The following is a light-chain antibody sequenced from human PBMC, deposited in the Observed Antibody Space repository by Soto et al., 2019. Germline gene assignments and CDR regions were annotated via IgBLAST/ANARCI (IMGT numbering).Light chain of an antibody. CDR3: SSYTSISALYV. CDR2: EVS. V-gene: IGLV2-14*01. CDR1: NSDVGGYNY. J-gene: IGLJ1*01. Sequence: QSVLTQPASVSGSPGQSITISCTGTNSDVGGYNYVSWYQQHPGKAPELMVYEVSHRTAGVSNRFSGPKSDNTASLTISGLQAEDEADYYCSSYTSISALYVFGTGTKVTVL.